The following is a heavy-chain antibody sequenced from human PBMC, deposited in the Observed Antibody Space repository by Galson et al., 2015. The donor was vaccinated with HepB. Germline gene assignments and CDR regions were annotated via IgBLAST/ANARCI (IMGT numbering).Heavy chain of an antibody. CDR3: ARGGESFDY. CDR2: ISSSSYYM. V-gene: IGHV3-21*01. Sequence: SLRLSCAASGFTFSDYSMNWVRQAPGKGLEWVSSISSSSYYMHYADSMKGRVTISRDNAKNSMYLQMNSLRAEDTAVYYCARGGESFDYWGQGTLVTVSS. D-gene: IGHD3-16*01. CDR1: GFTFSDYS. J-gene: IGHJ4*02.